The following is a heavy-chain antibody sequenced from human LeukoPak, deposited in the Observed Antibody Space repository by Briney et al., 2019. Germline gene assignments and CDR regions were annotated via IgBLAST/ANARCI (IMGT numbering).Heavy chain of an antibody. CDR1: GFTFSNYW. CDR3: ARERFSYDSYGGAD. V-gene: IGHV3-7*03. CDR2: IKQDGSEK. Sequence: GGSLRLSCAASGFTFSNYWMSWVRQAPGKGLEWVANIKQDGSEKYYVDSVKGRFTISRDNAKNSLYLQLNSLRAEDTAVYYCARERFSYDSYGGADWGQGTLVTVSS. J-gene: IGHJ4*02. D-gene: IGHD3-22*01.